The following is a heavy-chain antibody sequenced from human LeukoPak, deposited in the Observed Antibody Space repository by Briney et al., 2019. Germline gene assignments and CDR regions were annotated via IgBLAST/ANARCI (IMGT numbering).Heavy chain of an antibody. D-gene: IGHD3-10*01. CDR1: GGSFSTYA. Sequence: SSVKVSCKASGGSFSTYAISWVRQAPGQGLEWMGGIIPFFGTPSYAQKCHGRVTITADESTNTAYMEVSSLRSEDTALYYCARYKVPPHQDSSMVPGVYYYYGMDVWGLGTTVTVSS. V-gene: IGHV1-69*13. CDR3: ARYKVPPHQDSSMVPGVYYYYGMDV. CDR2: IIPFFGTP. J-gene: IGHJ6*02.